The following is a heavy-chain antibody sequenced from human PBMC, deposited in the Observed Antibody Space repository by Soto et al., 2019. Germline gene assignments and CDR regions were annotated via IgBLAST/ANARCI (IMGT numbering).Heavy chain of an antibody. CDR3: ARALRYSSGSPLLYYFDY. CDR1: GGSISSSNW. D-gene: IGHD6-19*01. J-gene: IGHJ4*02. CDR2: IYHSGST. V-gene: IGHV4-4*02. Sequence: SETLSLTYAVSGGSISSSNWWSWVRQPPGKGLEWIGEIYHSGSTNYNPSLKSRVTISVDKSKNQFSLKLSSVTAADTAVYYCARALRYSSGSPLLYYFDYWGQGTLVTVSS.